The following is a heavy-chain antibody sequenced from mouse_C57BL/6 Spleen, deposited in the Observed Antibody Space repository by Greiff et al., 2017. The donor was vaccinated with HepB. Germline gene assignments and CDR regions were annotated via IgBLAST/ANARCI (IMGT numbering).Heavy chain of an antibody. Sequence: VQLQQPGAELVRPGSSVKLSCKASGYTFTSYWLHWVKQRPIQGLDWIGNIDPSDSETHYNQKFKDKATLTVDKSSSTAYMQLSSLTSEDSAVDYCARDGYYYFDYWGQGTTLTVSS. J-gene: IGHJ2*01. CDR3: ARDGYYYFDY. D-gene: IGHD2-3*01. CDR1: GYTFTSYW. CDR2: IDPSDSET. V-gene: IGHV1-52*01.